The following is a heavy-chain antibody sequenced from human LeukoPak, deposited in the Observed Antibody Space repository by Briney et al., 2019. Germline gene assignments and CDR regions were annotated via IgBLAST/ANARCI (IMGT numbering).Heavy chain of an antibody. CDR2: ISWNSGSI. D-gene: IGHD2-2*01. J-gene: IGHJ4*02. CDR1: WFTFDDYS. V-gene: IGHV3-9*01. Sequence: GRVLRISCGASWFTFDDYSMPLGRQAPGEGLEGGSGISWNSGSIGYADSVKGRFTISRDNAKNSLCLQMNSLRAEDTALYYCAKDLNIVVVPAAGLDYWGQGTLVTVSS. CDR3: AKDLNIVVVPAAGLDY.